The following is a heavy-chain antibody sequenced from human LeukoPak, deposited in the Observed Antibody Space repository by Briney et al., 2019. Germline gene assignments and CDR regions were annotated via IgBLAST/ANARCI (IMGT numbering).Heavy chain of an antibody. D-gene: IGHD3-22*01. Sequence: ASVKLSCKVSGYTLTELSMHWVRHAPGKGLEWKGGFDPENGETIYAQKFQGRVTMTEDKSTDTAYMELSSMRSEDTAVYYCATAGAIRTTYYYDSSGYYYAYWGQGTLVTVSS. J-gene: IGHJ4*02. CDR2: FDPENGET. CDR3: ATAGAIRTTYYYDSSGYYYAY. V-gene: IGHV1-24*01. CDR1: GYTLTELS.